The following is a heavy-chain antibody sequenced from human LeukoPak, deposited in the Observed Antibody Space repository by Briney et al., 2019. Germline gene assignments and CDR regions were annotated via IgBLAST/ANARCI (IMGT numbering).Heavy chain of an antibody. CDR1: GYTFTGYY. CDR2: INPNSGGT. CDR3: ARVRDSYYYFDY. Sequence: GASVKVSCKASGYTFTGYYIHWVRQAPGQGLEWMGWINPNSGGTNYAQKFQGRVTMTRDTSISTAYMELSRLRSDDTAVYYCARVRDSYYYFDYWGQGTLVTVSS. V-gene: IGHV1-2*02. J-gene: IGHJ4*02. D-gene: IGHD2-21*02.